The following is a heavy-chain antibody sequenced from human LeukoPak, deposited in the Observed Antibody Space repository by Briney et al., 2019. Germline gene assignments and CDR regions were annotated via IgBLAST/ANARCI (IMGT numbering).Heavy chain of an antibody. CDR3: ARSPGSGWYDYYGMDV. D-gene: IGHD6-19*01. V-gene: IGHV3-13*01. Sequence: PGGSLRLSCAASGFTFSSYDMHWVRHATGKGLEWVSAIGTAGDTYYPGSVKGRFTISRENAKNSLYLQMNSLRAGDTAVYYCARSPGSGWYDYYGMDVWGQGTTVTVSS. CDR2: IGTAGDT. J-gene: IGHJ6*02. CDR1: GFTFSSYD.